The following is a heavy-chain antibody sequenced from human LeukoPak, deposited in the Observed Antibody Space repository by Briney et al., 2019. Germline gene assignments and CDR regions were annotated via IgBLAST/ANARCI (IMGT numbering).Heavy chain of an antibody. CDR2: IYGGGGT. J-gene: IGHJ5*02. CDR1: GFAVSSNY. CDR3: ARELLGIWFDP. Sequence: GGSLRLSCAASGFAVSSNYMSWVRQAPGKGLEWVSVIYGGGGTYYADSVKGRFTISRDNSKNTLYLQMNSLRAEDTAVYYCARELLGIWFDPWGQGTLVTVSS. D-gene: IGHD7-27*01. V-gene: IGHV3-53*01.